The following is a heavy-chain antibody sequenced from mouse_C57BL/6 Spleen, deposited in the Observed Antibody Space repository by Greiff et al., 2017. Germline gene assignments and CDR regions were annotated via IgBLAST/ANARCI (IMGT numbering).Heavy chain of an antibody. Sequence: EVQRVESGPELVKPGASVKISCKASGYSFTGYYMNWVKQSPEKSLEWIGEINPSTGGTTYNQKFKAKATLTVDKSSSTAYMQLKSLTSEDSAVYYCARGGDSYAMDYWGQGTSVTVSS. V-gene: IGHV1-42*01. CDR2: INPSTGGT. CDR1: GYSFTGYY. CDR3: ARGGDSYAMDY. J-gene: IGHJ4*01.